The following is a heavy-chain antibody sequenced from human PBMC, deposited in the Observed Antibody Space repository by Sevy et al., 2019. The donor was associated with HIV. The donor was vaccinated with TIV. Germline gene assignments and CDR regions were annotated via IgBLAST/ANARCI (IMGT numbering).Heavy chain of an antibody. V-gene: IGHV3-20*04. Sequence: GGSLRLSCAASGFTFDDYGMSWVRQAPGKGLEWVSGINWNGGSTGYADSVKGRFTISRDNAKNSLYLQMNSLRAEDTALYYSAREASYCSGGSYYDYWGQGTLVTVSS. J-gene: IGHJ4*02. CDR1: GFTFDDYG. CDR2: INWNGGST. CDR3: AREASYCSGGSYYDY. D-gene: IGHD2-15*01.